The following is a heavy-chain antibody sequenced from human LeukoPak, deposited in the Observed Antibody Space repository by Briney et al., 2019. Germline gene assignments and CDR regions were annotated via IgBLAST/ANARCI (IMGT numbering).Heavy chain of an antibody. V-gene: IGHV4-34*01. J-gene: IGHJ4*02. CDR1: GGSFSGYY. D-gene: IGHD3-3*01. Sequence: SETLSLTCAVYGGSFSGYYWSWIRQPPGKGLEWIGEINHSGSTNYNPSLKSRVTISVDTSKNQFSLKLSSVTAADTAVYYCARGQSYYGFWSGYYYWGQGTLVTVSS. CDR2: INHSGST. CDR3: ARGQSYYGFWSGYYY.